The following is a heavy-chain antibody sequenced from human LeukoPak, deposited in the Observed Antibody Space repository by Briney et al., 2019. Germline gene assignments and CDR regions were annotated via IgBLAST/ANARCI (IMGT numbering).Heavy chain of an antibody. J-gene: IGHJ5*02. CDR2: IYYSGST. D-gene: IGHD6-13*01. V-gene: IGHV4-39*01. Sequence: SETLSLTCTVSGGSISSSSYYWGWIRQPPGKGLEWIGSIYYSGSTYYNPSLKSRVTISVDTSKNQFSLKLSSVTAADTDVYYCARQNIAAAGTNWFDPWGQGTLVTVSS. CDR3: ARQNIAAAGTNWFDP. CDR1: GGSISSSSYY.